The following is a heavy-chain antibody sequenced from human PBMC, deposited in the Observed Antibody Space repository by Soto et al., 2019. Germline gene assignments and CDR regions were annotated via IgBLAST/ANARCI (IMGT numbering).Heavy chain of an antibody. CDR1: GDSISSDNW. CDR3: ARVSSSSRTWFDP. D-gene: IGHD6-6*01. J-gene: IGHJ5*02. CDR2: LYHDGST. V-gene: IGHV4-4*02. Sequence: QVRLQESGPGLVKPSGTLSLTCAVSGDSISSDNWWSWVRQPPGKGLEWIGELYHDGSTNYNPSLKSRVTISVDKYKNQFSLKLSSVTAADTAMYYCARVSSSSRTWFDPWGQGTLVTVSS.